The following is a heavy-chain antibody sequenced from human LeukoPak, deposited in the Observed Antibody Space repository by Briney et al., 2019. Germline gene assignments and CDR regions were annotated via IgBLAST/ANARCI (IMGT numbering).Heavy chain of an antibody. Sequence: GGSLRLSCAASGFTFSYYSMNWVRQAPGRGLEWVSCISSSSSLIFYSDSVRGRFTLSRDNAKNLLYLHMNSLRVEDTAVYYCAKVDRGDYSSSPVPYYNYYMNVWGKGTTVTVSS. CDR1: GFTFSYYS. J-gene: IGHJ6*03. CDR2: ISSSSSLI. CDR3: AKVDRGDYSSSPVPYYNYYMNV. D-gene: IGHD6-13*01. V-gene: IGHV3-21*01.